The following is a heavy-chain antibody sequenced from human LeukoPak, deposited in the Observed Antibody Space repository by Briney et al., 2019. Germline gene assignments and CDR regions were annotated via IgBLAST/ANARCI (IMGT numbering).Heavy chain of an antibody. D-gene: IGHD6-19*01. Sequence: PGRSLRLSCAASGFRFSSYSMNWVRQAPGKGLEWVSSISSSSGYTYYADSVKGRFTISRDNAKNSLYLQMNSLRAEDTAVYYCARDLGWYYFDYWGQGTLVTVSS. CDR1: GFRFSSYS. V-gene: IGHV3-21*01. CDR3: ARDLGWYYFDY. CDR2: ISSSSGYT. J-gene: IGHJ4*02.